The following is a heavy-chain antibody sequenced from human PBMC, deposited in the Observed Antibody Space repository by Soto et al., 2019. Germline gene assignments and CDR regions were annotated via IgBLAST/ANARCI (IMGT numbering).Heavy chain of an antibody. CDR2: IYYSGST. J-gene: IGHJ4*02. CDR1: GVSISSYY. D-gene: IGHD3-9*01. V-gene: IGHV4-59*08. Sequence: SETLSLTCTVSGVSISSYYWSWIRQPPGKGLEWIGYIYYSGSTNYNPSLKSRVTISVDTSKNQFSLKLSSVTAADTAVYYCARRDILTGTFDYWGQGTLVTVSS. CDR3: ARRDILTGTFDY.